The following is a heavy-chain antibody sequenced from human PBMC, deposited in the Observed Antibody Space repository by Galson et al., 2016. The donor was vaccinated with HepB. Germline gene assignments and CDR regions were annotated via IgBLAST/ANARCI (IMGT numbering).Heavy chain of an antibody. CDR2: IYHSGSA. J-gene: IGHJ4*02. CDR1: GGSISTSGHY. CDR3: ASPTYCGGDCYLGEKDFDY. Sequence: SETLSLTCAVSGGSISTSGHYWAWIRQPPGKGLEWIGSIYHSGSAYYNPSLKSRVTISVDTSKSQFSLKLSSVTAADTAVYFCASPTYCGGDCYLGEKDFDYWGQGTLVAVSS. V-gene: IGHV4-39*01. D-gene: IGHD2-21*01.